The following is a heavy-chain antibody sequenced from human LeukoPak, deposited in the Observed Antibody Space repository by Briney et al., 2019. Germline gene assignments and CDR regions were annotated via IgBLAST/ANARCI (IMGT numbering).Heavy chain of an antibody. D-gene: IGHD6-19*01. V-gene: IGHV3-30-3*01. Sequence: GRSLRLSCAASGFTFSSYAMHWVRQAPGKGLEWVAVISYDGSNKYYADSVKGRFTISRDNSKNTLYLQMNSLRAEDTAVYYCATEAVAGTFDYWGQGTLVTVSS. CDR1: GFTFSSYA. CDR3: ATEAVAGTFDY. CDR2: ISYDGSNK. J-gene: IGHJ4*02.